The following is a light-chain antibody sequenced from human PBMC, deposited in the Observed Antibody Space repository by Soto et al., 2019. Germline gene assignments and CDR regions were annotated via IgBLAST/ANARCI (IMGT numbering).Light chain of an antibody. CDR1: SSDVGGYNY. CDR2: DVS. J-gene: IGLJ1*01. CDR3: CSYAGSYTHV. V-gene: IGLV2-11*01. Sequence: AQPRSVSGSPGQSVTFSCTGTSSDVGGYNYVSWYQQHPGKAPKLMIYDVSKRPSGVPDRFSGSKSGNTASLTISGLQAEDEADYYCCSYAGSYTHVFGTGTKVTVL.